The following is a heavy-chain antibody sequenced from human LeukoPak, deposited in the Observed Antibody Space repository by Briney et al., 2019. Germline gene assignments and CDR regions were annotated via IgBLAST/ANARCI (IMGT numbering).Heavy chain of an antibody. CDR1: GFTFSSYW. CDR2: IKQDGSEK. V-gene: IGHV3-7*01. D-gene: IGHD6-13*01. J-gene: IGHJ4*02. CDR3: VIAAAGVDY. Sequence: GGSLRLSCAASGFTFSSYWMSWVRQAPGKGLEWVANIKQDGSEKHYVDSVKGRFTISRDNAKSSLYLQMNSLRAEDTAVYYCVIAAAGVDYWGQGTLVTVSS.